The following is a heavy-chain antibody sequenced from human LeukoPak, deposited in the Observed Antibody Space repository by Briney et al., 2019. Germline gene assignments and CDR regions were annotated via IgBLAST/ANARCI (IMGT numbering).Heavy chain of an antibody. CDR2: IYYSGST. Sequence: SETLSLTCTVSGGSISSYYWSWIRQPPWKGLEWIGYIYYSGSTNYNPSLKSRVTISVDTSKNQFSLKLSSVTAADTAVYYCARTPDCSSTSCYNTKLYYYYYMDVWGKGTTVTVSS. D-gene: IGHD2-2*02. CDR1: GGSISSYY. CDR3: ARTPDCSSTSCYNTKLYYYYYMDV. V-gene: IGHV4-59*01. J-gene: IGHJ6*03.